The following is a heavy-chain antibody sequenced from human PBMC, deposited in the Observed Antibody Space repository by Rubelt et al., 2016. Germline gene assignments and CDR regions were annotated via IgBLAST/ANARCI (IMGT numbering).Heavy chain of an antibody. D-gene: IGHD4-11*01. CDR2: IFYTENT. J-gene: IGHJ6*02. Sequence: LSLTCTVSSGSLSSSRFSWGWVRQPPGKGLERVGTIFYTENTYYKPSLKSRGNISLSTSETQSSLKLSSVAAADTAVHYCARGRPITTVTGRRHYYNYIGMDIWGQGTAVTVSS. V-gene: IGHV4-39*07. CDR1: SGSLSSSRFS. CDR3: ARGRPITTVTGRRHYYNYIGMDI.